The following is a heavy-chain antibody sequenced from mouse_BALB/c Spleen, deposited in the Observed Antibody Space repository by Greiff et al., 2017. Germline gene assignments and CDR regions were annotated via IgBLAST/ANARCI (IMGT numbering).Heavy chain of an antibody. CDR1: GFTFSDYY. CDR2: ISDGGSYT. CDR3: ARDYRYDGWFAY. D-gene: IGHD2-14*01. V-gene: IGHV5-4*02. Sequence: DVTLVESGGGLVKPGGSLKLSCAASGFTFSDYYMYWVRQTPEKRLEWVATISDGGSYTYYPDSVKGRFTISRDNAKNNLYLQMSSLKSEDTAMYYCARDYRYDGWFAYWGQGTLVTVSA. J-gene: IGHJ3*01.